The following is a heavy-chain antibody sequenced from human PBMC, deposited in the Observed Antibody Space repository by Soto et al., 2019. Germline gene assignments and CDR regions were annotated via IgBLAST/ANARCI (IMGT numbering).Heavy chain of an antibody. CDR1: GFTFSSYS. Sequence: PGGSLRLSCAASGFTFSSYSMNWVRQAPGKGLEWVSSISSSSSYIYYADSVKGRFTISRDNAKNSLYLQMNSLRAEDTAVYYCAGDNSTLSVRGVIIPAHPDYWGQGTLVTVSS. V-gene: IGHV3-21*01. CDR2: ISSSSSYI. J-gene: IGHJ4*02. D-gene: IGHD3-10*01. CDR3: AGDNSTLSVRGVIIPAHPDY.